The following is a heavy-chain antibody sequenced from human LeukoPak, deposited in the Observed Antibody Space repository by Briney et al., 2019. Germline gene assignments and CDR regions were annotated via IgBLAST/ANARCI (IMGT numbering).Heavy chain of an antibody. CDR3: ARTTRDLFGDYYYYYMDV. D-gene: IGHD3-3*01. J-gene: IGHJ6*03. CDR2: IYYSGST. V-gene: IGHV4-59*01. CDR1: GGSISSYY. Sequence: SETLSLTCTVSGGSISSYYWSWIRQPPGKGLEWIGYIYYSGSTNYNPSLKSRVTISVDTSKNQFSLKLSSVTAADTAVYYCARTTRDLFGDYYYYYMDVWGKGTTVTVSS.